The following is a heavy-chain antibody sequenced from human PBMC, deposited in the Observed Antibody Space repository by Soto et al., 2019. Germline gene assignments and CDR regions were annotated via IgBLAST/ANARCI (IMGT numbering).Heavy chain of an antibody. CDR3: ARAAEEWDCSSTSCYSNWFDP. CDR2: ISSSGSTI. J-gene: IGHJ5*02. Sequence: GGSLRLSCAASGFTFSSYEMNWVRQAPGKGLEWVSYISSSGSTIYYTDSVKGRFTISRDNAKNSLYLQMNSLRAEGTAVYYCARAAEEWDCSSTSCYSNWFDPWGQGTLVTVSS. CDR1: GFTFSSYE. D-gene: IGHD2-2*01. V-gene: IGHV3-48*03.